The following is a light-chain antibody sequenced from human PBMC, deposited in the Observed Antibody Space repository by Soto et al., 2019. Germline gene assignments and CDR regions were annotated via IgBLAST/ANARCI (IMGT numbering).Light chain of an antibody. V-gene: IGKV1-5*01. CDR3: QQYHSYSLT. CDR1: QSLSSY. Sequence: DIQMTQSPSTLSASVGDNITITCRASQSLSSYLAWYQQKPGRAPKLLIFDASSLERGVPSRFSGSGSGTEFRLTISSLQPDDFATYYCQQYHSYSLTFGQGTKVDIK. CDR2: DAS. J-gene: IGKJ1*01.